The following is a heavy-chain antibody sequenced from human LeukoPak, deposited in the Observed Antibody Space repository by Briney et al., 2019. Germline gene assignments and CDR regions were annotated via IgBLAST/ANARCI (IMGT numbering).Heavy chain of an antibody. Sequence: GASVKVSCKASGYTFTNYYMHWVRQAPGQGLEWMAIINPSGGSTSYAQKFQGRVTMTRDTSTSTVYMELSSLRSEDTAVYYCARAVDTAMGRLGRYYGMDVWGQGTTVTVSS. CDR3: ARAVDTAMGRLGRYYGMDV. V-gene: IGHV1-46*01. CDR1: GYTFTNYY. D-gene: IGHD5-18*01. J-gene: IGHJ6*02. CDR2: INPSGGST.